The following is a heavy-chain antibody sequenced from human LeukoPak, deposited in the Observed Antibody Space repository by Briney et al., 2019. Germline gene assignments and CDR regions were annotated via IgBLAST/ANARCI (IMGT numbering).Heavy chain of an antibody. V-gene: IGHV4-59*01. CDR1: GGSISSYY. J-gene: IGHJ3*02. CDR3: ARSSSWYLGAFDI. D-gene: IGHD6-13*01. CDR2: IYYSGST. Sequence: PSETLSLTCTVSGGSISSYYWSRIRQPPGKGLEWIGYIYYSGSTNYNPSLKSRVTISVDTSKNQFSLKLSSVTAADTAVYHCARSSSWYLGAFDIWGQGTMVTVSS.